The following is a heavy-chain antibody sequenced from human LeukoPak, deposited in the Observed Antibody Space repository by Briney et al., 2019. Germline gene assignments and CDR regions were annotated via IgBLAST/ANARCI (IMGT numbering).Heavy chain of an antibody. V-gene: IGHV1-2*02. CDR1: GFTFTGYY. CDR3: ATSTKYSSSWGAFDI. J-gene: IGHJ3*02. CDR2: MNPNSGAT. Sequence: ASVKVSCKASGFTFTGYYMHWVRQAPGQGLEWMGRMNPNSGATNYAQKFQGRVTMTRDTSISTAYMELSSLTSDDTAVYHCATSTKYSSSWGAFDIWGQGTMVTVSP. D-gene: IGHD6-13*01.